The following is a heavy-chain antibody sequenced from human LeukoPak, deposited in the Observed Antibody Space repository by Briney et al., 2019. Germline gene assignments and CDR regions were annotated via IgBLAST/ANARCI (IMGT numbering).Heavy chain of an antibody. Sequence: SETLSLTCSVSGGSMTSYYWTWIRQPPGKGLEWIGEINHSGSPNNNPXLXXXVSISFDTSKNQFSLKLTSVTAADTAVYYCGSXXXXXFGVIKGPIDYWGQGTLVTVSS. V-gene: IGHV4-34*01. J-gene: IGHJ4*02. D-gene: IGHD3-3*01. CDR3: GSXXXXXFGVIKGPIDY. CDR2: INHSGSP. CDR1: GGSMTSYY.